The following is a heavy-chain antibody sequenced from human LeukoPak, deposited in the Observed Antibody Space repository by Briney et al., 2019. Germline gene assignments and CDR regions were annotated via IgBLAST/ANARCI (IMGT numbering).Heavy chain of an antibody. CDR3: ARTPTVTPTKRYFDY. CDR2: INPNSGGT. CDR1: GYTFTGYY. D-gene: IGHD4-17*01. Sequence: ASVKVSCKASGYTFTGYYMHWVRQAPGQGLEWMGWINPNSGGTNYAQKFQGRVTMTRDTSTSTVYMELSSLRSENTAVYYCARTPTVTPTKRYFDYWGQGTLVTVSS. V-gene: IGHV1-2*02. J-gene: IGHJ4*02.